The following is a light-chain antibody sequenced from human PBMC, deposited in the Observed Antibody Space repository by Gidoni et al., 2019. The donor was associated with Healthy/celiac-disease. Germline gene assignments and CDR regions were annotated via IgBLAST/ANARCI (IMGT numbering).Light chain of an antibody. Sequence: QSALTQPASVSGSPGQSITISCTATSSDVGGYNYVSWYQQHPDKAPKLMIYEVSNRPSGVPDRFSGSKSGNTASLTISGLQAEDEAVYYCSSYTINTPCVFGTGTKVTVL. CDR3: SSYTINTPCV. V-gene: IGLV2-14*01. CDR1: SSDVGGYNY. CDR2: EVS. J-gene: IGLJ1*01.